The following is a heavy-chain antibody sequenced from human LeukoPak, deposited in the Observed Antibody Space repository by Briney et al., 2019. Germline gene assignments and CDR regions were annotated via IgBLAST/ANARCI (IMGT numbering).Heavy chain of an antibody. V-gene: IGHV1-18*01. D-gene: IGHD3-9*01. CDR2: ISAYNGNT. CDR3: ARGVLRYFDWLLGY. Sequence: ASVKVSFKASGCTFTSYGISWVRQAPGQGLEWMGWISAYNGNTNYAQKLQGRVTMTTDTSTSTAYMELRSLRSDDTAVYYCARGVLRYFDWLLGYWGQGTLVTVSS. J-gene: IGHJ4*02. CDR1: GCTFTSYG.